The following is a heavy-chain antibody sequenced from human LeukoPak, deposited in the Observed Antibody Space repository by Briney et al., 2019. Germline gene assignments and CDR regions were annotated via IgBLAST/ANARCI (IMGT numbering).Heavy chain of an antibody. CDR2: ISAYNGNT. CDR3: ARGILGYYDSSGYYEPFDY. J-gene: IGHJ4*02. CDR1: GYTFTSYG. D-gene: IGHD3-22*01. V-gene: IGHV1-18*01. Sequence: GASVKVSCKASGYTFTSYGISWVRQAPGQGLEWMGWISAYNGNTNYAQKLQGRVTMTTDTSTSTAYMELRSLRSDDTAVYYCARGILGYYDSSGYYEPFDYWGQGTLVTVSS.